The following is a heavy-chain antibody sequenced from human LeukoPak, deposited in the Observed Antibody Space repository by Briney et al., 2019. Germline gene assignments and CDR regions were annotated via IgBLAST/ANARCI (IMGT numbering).Heavy chain of an antibody. CDR2: TYYRSKWYN. Sequence: SQTLSLTCAISGDSVSSAAWNWIRQSPSRGLEWLGRTYYRSKWYNDYAVSVKSRITINPDTSKNQFSLQLNSVTPEDTAVYYCARGGMGYCTSSSCYFDYWGQGTLVTVSS. V-gene: IGHV6-1*01. J-gene: IGHJ4*02. CDR3: ARGGMGYCTSSSCYFDY. CDR1: GDSVSSAA. D-gene: IGHD2-2*01.